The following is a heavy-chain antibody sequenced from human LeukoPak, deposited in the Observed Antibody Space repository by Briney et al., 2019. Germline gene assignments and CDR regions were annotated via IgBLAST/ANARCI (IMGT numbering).Heavy chain of an antibody. CDR3: TSTGISGY. J-gene: IGHJ4*02. CDR2: INPDGSTT. Sequence: GGSLRLSCAASGFTFSYYWMYWVRQAPGKGLVWVSRINPDGSTTDYADSVKGRFTISRDNAKNTLYLQMNTLRAEDTAVYYCTSTGISGYWGQGTPVTVSS. D-gene: IGHD2-8*02. CDR1: GFTFSYYW. V-gene: IGHV3-74*01.